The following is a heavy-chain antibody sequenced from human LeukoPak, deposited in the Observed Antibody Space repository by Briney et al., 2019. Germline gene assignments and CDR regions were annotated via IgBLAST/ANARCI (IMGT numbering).Heavy chain of an antibody. J-gene: IGHJ4*02. CDR2: INWNGGSI. CDR1: GFTFYVYG. CDR3: ASESSGPLGY. Sequence: GGSLRLSCAASGFTFYVYGMSWVRQAPGNGLEWVSGINWNGGSIGYADSVKGRFTISRDNAKNSLYLQMNSLRAEDTALYYCASESSGPLGYWGQGTLVTVSS. D-gene: IGHD3-22*01. V-gene: IGHV3-20*04.